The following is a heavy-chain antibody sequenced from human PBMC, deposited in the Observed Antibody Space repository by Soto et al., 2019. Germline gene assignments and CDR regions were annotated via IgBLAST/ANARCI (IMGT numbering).Heavy chain of an antibody. Sequence: SSETLSLTCTVSGGSIDSYYWGWIRQPPGKGLEWIGSIYHSGSTHYNPSLKSRVTISVDTSKNQFSLKLSSVTAADTAVYYCARDRITIFGVVIPYYYYYGMDVWGQGTTVTV. CDR1: GGSIDSYY. CDR2: IYHSGST. CDR3: ARDRITIFGVVIPYYYYYGMDV. V-gene: IGHV4-38-2*02. J-gene: IGHJ6*02. D-gene: IGHD3-3*01.